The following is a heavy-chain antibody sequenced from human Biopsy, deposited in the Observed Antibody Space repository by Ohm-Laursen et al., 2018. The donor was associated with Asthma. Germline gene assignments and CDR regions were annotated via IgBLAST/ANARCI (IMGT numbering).Heavy chain of an antibody. CDR3: ARKAGSCISRTCYSLDF. D-gene: IGHD2-2*01. CDR1: GGTFNTYV. V-gene: IGHV1-69*01. J-gene: IGHJ4*02. CDR2: SNSVFGTT. Sequence: ASSVKVSCKSLGGTFNTYVIGWARQAPGQGLEWMGGSNSVFGTTTYPQKFQDRVTITADDSTSTVYMELSSLRSEDTAVYYCARKAGSCISRTCYSLDFWGQGTLVTVSS.